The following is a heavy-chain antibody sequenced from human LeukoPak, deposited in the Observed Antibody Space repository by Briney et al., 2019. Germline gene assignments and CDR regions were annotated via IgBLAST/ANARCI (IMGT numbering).Heavy chain of an antibody. Sequence: SETLSLTCAVYGGSFSGYYWSWIRQPPGKGLEWIGEINHSGNINYNPSLKSRVTISVDTSKNQFSLKLSSVTAADTAVYYCARGVIITPIFDYWGQGTLVTVSS. CDR3: ARGVIITPIFDY. CDR2: INHSGNI. D-gene: IGHD3-10*01. V-gene: IGHV4-34*01. J-gene: IGHJ4*02. CDR1: GGSFSGYY.